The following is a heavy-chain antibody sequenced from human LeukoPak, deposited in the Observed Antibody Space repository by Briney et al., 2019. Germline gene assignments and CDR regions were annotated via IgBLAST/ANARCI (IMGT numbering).Heavy chain of an antibody. V-gene: IGHV4-59*01. Sequence: SETLSLTCTVSTGSSDRYYWTWIRQPPGKGLEWMGYVYYDGTTYYSPSLKSRVSISLDTSKSQFSLRLRSVTAADTAIHYCTRASWGYAFDIWGQGTTVTVSS. D-gene: IGHD7-27*01. CDR2: VYYDGTT. CDR1: TGSSDRYY. CDR3: TRASWGYAFDI. J-gene: IGHJ3*02.